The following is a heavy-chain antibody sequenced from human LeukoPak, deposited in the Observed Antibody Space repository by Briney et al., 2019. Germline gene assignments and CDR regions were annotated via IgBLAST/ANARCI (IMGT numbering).Heavy chain of an antibody. V-gene: IGHV4-39*01. CDR1: GGSISSSSYY. D-gene: IGHD5-18*01. J-gene: IGHJ4*02. CDR2: ICYSGST. Sequence: SETLSLTCTVSGGSISSSSYYWGWIRQPPGKGLEWIGSICYSGSTYYNPSLKSRVTISLDTSKNQFSLKLSPVPAADTAVYYCARSDTATVTDYWGQGTLVTVSS. CDR3: ARSDTATVTDY.